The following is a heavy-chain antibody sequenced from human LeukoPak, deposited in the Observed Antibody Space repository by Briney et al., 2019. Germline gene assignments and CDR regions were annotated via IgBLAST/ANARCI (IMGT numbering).Heavy chain of an antibody. V-gene: IGHV3-66*04. CDR3: ARQLGYCDSGTCYFEY. J-gene: IGHJ4*02. Sequence: GGSLGLSCAASGFIVSNNYMTWVRQAPGKGLEWVSSINGGGSSTSYADSVKGRFTISRDNSKTTLFLQMNSLRAEDTADYYCARQLGYCDSGTCYFEYWGQGTLVTVSS. CDR1: GFIVSNNY. CDR2: INGGGSST. D-gene: IGHD2-15*01.